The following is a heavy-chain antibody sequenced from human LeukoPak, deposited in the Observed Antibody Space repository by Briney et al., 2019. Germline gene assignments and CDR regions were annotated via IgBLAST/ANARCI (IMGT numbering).Heavy chain of an antibody. V-gene: IGHV4-59*01. J-gene: IGHJ4*02. CDR3: ARVVVAATGPRFDY. Sequence: PSETLSLTCTVSGGSISSYDWSWIRQPPGKGLEWIGYIYYSGSTNCNPSLKSRVTISVDTSKNQSSLTLSSVTAADTAVYYCARVVVAATGPRFDYWGQGTLVTVSS. D-gene: IGHD2-15*01. CDR2: IYYSGST. CDR1: GGSISSYD.